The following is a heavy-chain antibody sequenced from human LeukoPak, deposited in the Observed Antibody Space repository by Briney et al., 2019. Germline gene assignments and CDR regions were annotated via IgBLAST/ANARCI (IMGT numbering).Heavy chain of an antibody. D-gene: IGHD2-21*02. Sequence: SETLSLTCTVSGGSISSYYRSWIRQPAGKGLEWIGRVYTSEDAKYNPSLESRVSMSLDTSKNQFSLKLSSVTAADTAAYYCARYGDPNYYFDYWGQGALVTVSS. V-gene: IGHV4-4*07. J-gene: IGHJ4*02. CDR1: GGSISSYY. CDR3: ARYGDPNYYFDY. CDR2: VYTSEDA.